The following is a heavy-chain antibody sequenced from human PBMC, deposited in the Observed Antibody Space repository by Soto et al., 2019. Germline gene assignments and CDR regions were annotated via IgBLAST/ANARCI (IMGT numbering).Heavy chain of an antibody. CDR2: AFYTGSA. Sequence: QLQLQESGPGLVKPSETLSLTCSVSGGSISTDRFYWGWIRQSPGKGLEWIGNAFYTGSAYFNPSLKSRLTITAETSKNQSSLKLRLVTPAGTGVYYGARRGRKECLLPLGDYWGQGTLVPVSS. J-gene: IGHJ4*02. D-gene: IGHD3-3*01. CDR1: GGSISTDRFY. CDR3: ARRGRKECLLPLGDY. V-gene: IGHV4-39*01.